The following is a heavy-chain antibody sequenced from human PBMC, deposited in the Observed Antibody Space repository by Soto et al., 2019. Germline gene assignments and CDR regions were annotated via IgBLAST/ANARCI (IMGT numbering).Heavy chain of an antibody. V-gene: IGHV3-53*01. J-gene: IGHJ4*02. CDR1: GFTVSGNY. CDR3: ARHIVATTDFDY. Sequence: GGSLRLSCAASGFTVSGNYMGWVRQAPGKGLEWVSVIYSGGSTYYADSVKGRFTISRDNSKNTLYLQMNSLRAEDTAVYYCARHIVATTDFDYWGQGTLVTVSS. D-gene: IGHD5-12*01. CDR2: IYSGGST.